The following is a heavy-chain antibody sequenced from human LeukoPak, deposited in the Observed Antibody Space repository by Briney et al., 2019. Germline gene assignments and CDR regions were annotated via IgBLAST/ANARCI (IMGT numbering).Heavy chain of an antibody. D-gene: IGHD6-13*01. Sequence: TGGSLRLSCAVSGFTVTSNYMTWVRQAPGKGLEWVSVIYSGGSTYYADSVKGRFTISRDNSKNTVYLQMKALRAEDTAVYYCARDRQQLVPWYYYYMDVWGKGTTVTVSS. CDR2: IYSGGST. CDR3: ARDRQQLVPWYYYYMDV. CDR1: GFTVTSNY. J-gene: IGHJ6*03. V-gene: IGHV3-53*01.